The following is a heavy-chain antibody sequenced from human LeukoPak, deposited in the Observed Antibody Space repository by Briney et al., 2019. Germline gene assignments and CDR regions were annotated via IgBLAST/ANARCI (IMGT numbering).Heavy chain of an antibody. CDR1: GGSFSGYY. J-gene: IGHJ6*03. CDR2: INHSGST. D-gene: IGHD2-2*01. V-gene: IGHV4-34*01. Sequence: PSETLSLTCAVYGGSFSGYYWSWIRQPPGKGLEWIGEINHSGSTNYNPSLKSRVTITVDVSKNQFSLKLNSVTAADTAVYYCARCPVGSNYYFYMDVWGKGTTVTVSS. CDR3: ARCPVGSNYYFYMDV.